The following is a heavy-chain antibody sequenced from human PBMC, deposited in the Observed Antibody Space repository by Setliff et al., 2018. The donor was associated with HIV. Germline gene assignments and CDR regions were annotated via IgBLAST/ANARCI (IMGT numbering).Heavy chain of an antibody. V-gene: IGHV4-38-2*01. Sequence: KSSETLSLTCGVSGYSMSSGYYWGWIRQPPGKGLEWIGSVYHSGSTYYNPSLKSRVTISVDTSKNRFSLKLSSVTAADTAVYYCARGGYYYYFGVDVWGQGTTVTVSS. CDR2: VYHSGST. J-gene: IGHJ6*02. D-gene: IGHD3-16*01. CDR3: ARGGYYYYFGVDV. CDR1: GYSMSSGYY.